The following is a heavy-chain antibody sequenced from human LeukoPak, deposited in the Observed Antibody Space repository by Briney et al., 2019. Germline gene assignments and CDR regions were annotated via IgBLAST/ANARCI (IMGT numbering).Heavy chain of an antibody. J-gene: IGHJ6*03. CDR1: GGSFSGYS. D-gene: IGHD2-21*01. CDR2: INHSGST. V-gene: IGHV4-34*01. Sequence: SETLSLTCAVYGGSFSGYSWTWIRQPPGKGLEWIGEINHSGSTNYNPSLKSRVTISVDTSKNQFSLKLSSVAAADTAVYYCARVDWLANHYYYMDVWGKGTTVTVSS. CDR3: ARVDWLANHYYYMDV.